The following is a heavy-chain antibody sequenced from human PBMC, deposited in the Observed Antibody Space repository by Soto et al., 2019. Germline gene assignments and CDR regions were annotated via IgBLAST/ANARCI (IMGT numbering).Heavy chain of an antibody. D-gene: IGHD6-19*01. CDR3: ARDRSVGWTGPFDY. CDR2: VISDLGSA. J-gene: IGHJ4*02. V-gene: IGHV1-69*01. Sequence: QVQLVQSGAEVKKPGSSVKVSCKASGGTFNTHSITWLRQAPGQGLEWMGGVISDLGSANYAQKFLDRVTITADESTGTVYMELSSLRSEDTSLYYCARDRSVGWTGPFDYGGQGTLVTVSS. CDR1: GGTFNTHS.